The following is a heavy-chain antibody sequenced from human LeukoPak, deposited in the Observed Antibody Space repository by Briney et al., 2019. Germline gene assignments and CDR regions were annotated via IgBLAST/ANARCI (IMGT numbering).Heavy chain of an antibody. D-gene: IGHD3-3*01. CDR2: IGSSGGGI. Sequence: PGGSLRLSCAASGFTFSTYTMYWVRHPPGKRLEWVSIIGSSGGGIHYADSVKGRFTISRDNAKNSLYLQMNSLRAEDTAVYYCARGVTIFGGPPGDYWGQGTLVTVSS. CDR1: GFTFSTYT. V-gene: IGHV3-21*01. J-gene: IGHJ4*02. CDR3: ARGVTIFGGPPGDY.